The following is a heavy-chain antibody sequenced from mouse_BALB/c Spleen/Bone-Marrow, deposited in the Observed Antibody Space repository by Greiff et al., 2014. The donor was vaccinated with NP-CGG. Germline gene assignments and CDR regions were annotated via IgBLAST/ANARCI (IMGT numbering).Heavy chain of an antibody. CDR3: ARSTTVVVRYWYFDV. CDR2: IDPSNGRT. D-gene: IGHD1-1*01. CDR1: GYTFTSYW. V-gene: IGHV1S81*02. Sequence: VQLQQSGAELVKPGASVKLSCKASGYTFTSYWMHWVKQRPGQGLEWIGEIDPSNGRTNYNEKFKNKATLTVDKSSSTAYMQLSNLTSEDSAVYYCARSTTVVVRYWYFDVWGAGTTVTVSS. J-gene: IGHJ1*01.